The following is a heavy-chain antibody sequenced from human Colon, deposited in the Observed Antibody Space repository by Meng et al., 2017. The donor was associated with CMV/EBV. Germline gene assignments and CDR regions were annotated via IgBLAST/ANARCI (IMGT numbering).Heavy chain of an antibody. J-gene: IGHJ3*01. D-gene: IGHD2-8*01. CDR1: GFVLGDYF. V-gene: IGHV3-30-3*01. CDR3: ARVMRVEPNHQKPFDV. CDR2: ISYDGSNK. Sequence: GGSLRLSCAASGFVLGDYFMNWVRQAPGKGLEWVAVISYDGSNKYYADSVKGRFTTSSDSVKNAVYLQMNGLRGEDTAVYYCARVMRVEPNHQKPFDVWGQGTMVTVSS.